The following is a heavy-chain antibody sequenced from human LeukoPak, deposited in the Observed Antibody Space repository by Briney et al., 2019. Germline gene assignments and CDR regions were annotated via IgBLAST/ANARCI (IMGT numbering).Heavy chain of an antibody. J-gene: IGHJ4*02. V-gene: IGHV4-4*07. CDR1: GGSISSYY. D-gene: IGHD6-13*01. CDR3: ARQIASAGTAGFDF. CDR2: IYSTGST. Sequence: SETLSLTCTVSGGSISSYYWSWIRQPAGKGLEWIGRIYSTGSTNYNPSLKSRVTMSVDMSKNQFSLRLRSVTAADTAVYYCARQIASAGTAGFDFWGQGALVTVSS.